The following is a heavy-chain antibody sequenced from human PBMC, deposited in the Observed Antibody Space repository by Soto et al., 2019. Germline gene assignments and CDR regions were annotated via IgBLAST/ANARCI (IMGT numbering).Heavy chain of an antibody. CDR3: TKDYGRVGYCGGGSCSLAFDI. CDR2: ISGSGGST. V-gene: IGHV3-23*01. D-gene: IGHD2-15*01. Sequence: GGSLRLSCAASGFTFSSYAMSWVRQAPGKGLEWVSTISGSGGSTYYADSVKGRFAISRDNSKNTLYLQMNSLRAEDTAVYYCTKDYGRVGYCGGGSCSLAFDIWGQGTMVTVS. J-gene: IGHJ3*02. CDR1: GFTFSSYA.